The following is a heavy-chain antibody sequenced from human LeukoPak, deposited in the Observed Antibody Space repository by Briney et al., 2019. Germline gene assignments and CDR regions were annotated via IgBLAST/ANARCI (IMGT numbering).Heavy chain of an antibody. V-gene: IGHV3-23*01. CDR2: ISGSGGST. J-gene: IGHJ4*02. Sequence: GGSLRLSCAASGFTFSSYAMSWVRQAPGKGLEWVSAISGSGGSTYYADSVKVRFTISRDNSKNTLYLQMNSRRAEDTAVYYCAKGGSVVVTASSFFDYWGQGTLVTVSS. CDR3: AKGGSVVVTASSFFDY. D-gene: IGHD2-21*02. CDR1: GFTFSSYA.